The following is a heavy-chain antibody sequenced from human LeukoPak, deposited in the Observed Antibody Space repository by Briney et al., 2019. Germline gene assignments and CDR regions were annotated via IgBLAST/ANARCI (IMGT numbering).Heavy chain of an antibody. CDR3: SSPTSGNA. J-gene: IGHJ5*02. V-gene: IGHV3-7*01. CDR2: MDPSGSQK. Sequence: PGGSLRLSCTASGYTFNRSWMNWVRQAPGKGLEWVANMDPSGSQKRYVDSVKGLFTISKDNPGTSLYLDMNSLRAEDKAIYYRSSPTSGNAWGQGTLVTVSS. CDR1: GYTFNRSW.